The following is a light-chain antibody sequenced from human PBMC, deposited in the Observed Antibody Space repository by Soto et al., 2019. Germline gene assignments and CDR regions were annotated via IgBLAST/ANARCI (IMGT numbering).Light chain of an antibody. CDR3: QQYSSMVS. CDR2: GAS. V-gene: IGKV1-5*01. CDR1: QSVSIW. Sequence: DIQMTQSPSTLSASVGDRVTFTCRASQSVSIWLAWYQQKPGKAPKLLISGASTLESGVPSRFSGSGSGTEFTLTISSLQPDDFATYYCQQYSSMVSFGGGTAIEIK. J-gene: IGKJ4*01.